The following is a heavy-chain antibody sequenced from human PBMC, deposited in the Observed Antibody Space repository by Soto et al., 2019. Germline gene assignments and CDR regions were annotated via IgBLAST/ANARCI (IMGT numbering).Heavy chain of an antibody. J-gene: IGHJ6*02. CDR3: ARANYGDYESDYYYGMDV. CDR2: IYYSGST. D-gene: IGHD4-17*01. V-gene: IGHV4-31*03. CDR1: GGSISSGGYY. Sequence: PSETLSLTCTVSGGSISSGGYYWSWIRQHPGKGLEWIGYIYYSGSTYYNPSLKSRVTISVDTSKNQFSLKLSSVTAADTAVYYCARANYGDYESDYYYGMDVWRQGTTVTVSS.